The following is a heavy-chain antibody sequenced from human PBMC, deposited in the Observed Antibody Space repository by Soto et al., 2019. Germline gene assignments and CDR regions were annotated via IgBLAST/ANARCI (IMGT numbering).Heavy chain of an antibody. CDR3: ASPGGYSYTYSQSWYFDL. J-gene: IGHJ2*01. CDR2: TYYSGGT. V-gene: IGHV4-39*01. Sequence: SETLSLTCTVSGGSISGSGYFWGWIRQPPGKGLEWIGSTYYSGGTYYNPSLKSRVTMSVDTSRNQFSLKLSSVTAADTAVYYCASPGGYSYTYSQSWYFDLWGRGSLVTVSS. D-gene: IGHD5-18*01. CDR1: GGSISGSGYF.